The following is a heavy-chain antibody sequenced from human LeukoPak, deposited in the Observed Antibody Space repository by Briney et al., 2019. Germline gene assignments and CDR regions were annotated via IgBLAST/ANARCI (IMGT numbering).Heavy chain of an antibody. Sequence: SETLSLTCTVSGGSISSSSYYWGWIRQPPGKGLEWIGSIYYSGSTYYNPSLKSRVTISVDTSKNQFSLKLSSVTAADTAVYYCARHFPLEYYDSSGYYSWDAFDIWGQGTMVTVSS. CDR3: ARHFPLEYYDSSGYYSWDAFDI. CDR1: GGSISSSSYY. V-gene: IGHV4-39*01. D-gene: IGHD3-22*01. J-gene: IGHJ3*02. CDR2: IYYSGST.